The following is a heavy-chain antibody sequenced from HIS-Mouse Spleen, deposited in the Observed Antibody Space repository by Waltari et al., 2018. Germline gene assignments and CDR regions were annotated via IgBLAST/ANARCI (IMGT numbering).Heavy chain of an antibody. Sequence: EVQLLESGGGLVQPGGSLRLSCAASGFTFSSYAMTWVRQAPGKGLGWVSAISGGGGSPSYADSVKGRFTISRDNSKNPLYLQMNSLRAEDTAVYYCAKIGGGWYLIYWGQGTLVTVSS. J-gene: IGHJ4*02. D-gene: IGHD6-19*01. CDR1: GFTFSSYA. CDR3: AKIGGGWYLIY. CDR2: ISGGGGSP. V-gene: IGHV3-23*01.